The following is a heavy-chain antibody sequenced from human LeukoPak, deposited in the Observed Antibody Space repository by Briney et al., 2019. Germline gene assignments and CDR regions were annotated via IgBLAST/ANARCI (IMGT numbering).Heavy chain of an antibody. CDR1: GFSFDDYA. Sequence: GGSLRLSCAASGFSFDDYAMHWVRHAPGKGLDRDSGISWNSGSIGYADSVKDRFTISRDNAKNSLYLQMNSLRAEDTALYYCAKDSGGYYDSSGYFDYWGQGTLVTVSS. CDR2: ISWNSGSI. CDR3: AKDSGGYYDSSGYFDY. J-gene: IGHJ4*02. V-gene: IGHV3-9*01. D-gene: IGHD3-22*01.